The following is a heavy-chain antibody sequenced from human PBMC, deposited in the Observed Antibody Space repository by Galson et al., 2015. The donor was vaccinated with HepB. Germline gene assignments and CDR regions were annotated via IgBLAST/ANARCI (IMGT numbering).Heavy chain of an antibody. CDR2: IDPSGSYA. D-gene: IGHD2-15*01. J-gene: IGHJ4*02. V-gene: IGHV5-10-1*01. CDR1: GYSFNTYW. Sequence: QSGAEVKKPGESLRISCQGSGYSFNTYWINWLRQMPGKGLEWVGRIDPSGSYADYSPSFPGHVTISADPSINTAYLQWSSLKASDTAMYYCARRYCTGGSCYSGFDYWGQGTLVTGSS. CDR3: ARRYCTGGSCYSGFDY.